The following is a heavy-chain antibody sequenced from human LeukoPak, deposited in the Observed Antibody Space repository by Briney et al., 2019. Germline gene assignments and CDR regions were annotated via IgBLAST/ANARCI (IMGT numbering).Heavy chain of an antibody. CDR3: ARDRIAADAFDI. D-gene: IGHD6-13*01. Sequence: SVKVSCKASGCTFSSYSISWVRQAPGQGPEWMGGIIPICGTANYAQKFQGRVTITADESTRTAYMVLSSLRSEETAVYYCARDRIAADAFDIWGQGTMVTVSS. CDR1: GCTFSSYS. J-gene: IGHJ3*02. V-gene: IGHV1-69*13. CDR2: IIPICGTA.